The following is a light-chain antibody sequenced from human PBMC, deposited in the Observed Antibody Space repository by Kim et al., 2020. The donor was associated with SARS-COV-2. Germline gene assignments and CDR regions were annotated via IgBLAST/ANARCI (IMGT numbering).Light chain of an antibody. CDR1: QDISNQ. CDR2: AAS. V-gene: IGKV1-9*01. Sequence: GDRVTIACRASQDISNQLAWYQQKPGKAPELLIYAASTLKPGVPSRFSGSGSGTEFTLTISSLQPEDFATYSCQQLNTFPRTFGQGTKVDIK. CDR3: QQLNTFPRT. J-gene: IGKJ1*01.